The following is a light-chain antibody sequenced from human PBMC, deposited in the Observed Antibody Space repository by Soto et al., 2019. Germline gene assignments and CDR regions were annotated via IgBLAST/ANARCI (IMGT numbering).Light chain of an antibody. CDR3: AAWDDSLSRV. CDR2: RNN. J-gene: IGLJ3*02. CDR1: SSNIGSNY. Sequence: QSVLTQPPSASGTPGQRVTISCSGSSSNIGSNYVYWYQQLPGTAPKLLIYRNNQRPSGVPDRFSGSKSGTSASLAISGLGSEDEADYYCAAWDDSLSRVFGGGTKVTVL. V-gene: IGLV1-47*01.